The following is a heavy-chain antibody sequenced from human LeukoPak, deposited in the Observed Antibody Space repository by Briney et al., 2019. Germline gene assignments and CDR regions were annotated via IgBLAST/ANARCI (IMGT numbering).Heavy chain of an antibody. CDR1: GFTFSDYS. V-gene: IGHV3-30*02. J-gene: IGHJ6*03. CDR2: IRYDGSNK. D-gene: IGHD1-7*01. Sequence: GGSLRLSCAASGFTFSDYSLSWVRQAPGKGLEWVAFIRYDGSNKYYADSVKGRFTISRDNSKNTPYLQMNSLRAEDTAVYYCAKDAGTGTMHYYYYYMDVWGRGTTVTVSS. CDR3: AKDAGTGTMHYYYYYMDV.